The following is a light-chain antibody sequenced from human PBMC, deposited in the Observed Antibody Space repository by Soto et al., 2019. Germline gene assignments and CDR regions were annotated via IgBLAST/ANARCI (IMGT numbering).Light chain of an antibody. CDR1: QRVGSSY. CDR2: GAS. CDR3: QQYGSSAIT. J-gene: IGKJ5*01. Sequence: EIVLTQYPGTLSLSPGERATLSCRASQRVGSSYLAWYQHKPDQAPRLLIYGASGRATGTPDRFSGSGSGTDFTLTISRLEPEDFAVYYCQQYGSSAITFGQGTRREIK. V-gene: IGKV3-20*01.